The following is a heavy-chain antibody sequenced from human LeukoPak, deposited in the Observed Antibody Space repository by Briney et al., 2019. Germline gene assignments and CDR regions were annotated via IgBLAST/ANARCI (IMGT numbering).Heavy chain of an antibody. D-gene: IGHD2-2*01. CDR2: ISGSGGST. CDR1: GFTFSSYA. CDR3: ADRGCSSTSCPDY. Sequence: PGGSLRLSCAASGFTFSSYAMSWVRQAPGKGLEWVSAISGSGGSTYYTDSVKGRFTISRDNSKNTLYLQMNSLRAEDTAVYYCADRGCSSTSCPDYWGQGTLVTVSS. V-gene: IGHV3-23*01. J-gene: IGHJ4*02.